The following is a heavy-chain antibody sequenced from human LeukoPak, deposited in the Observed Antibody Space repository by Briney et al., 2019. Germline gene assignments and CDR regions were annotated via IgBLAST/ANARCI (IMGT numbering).Heavy chain of an antibody. J-gene: IGHJ5*02. CDR2: IYTSGST. CDR3: ARAGLAARRHNWFDP. CDR1: GGSISSGSYS. V-gene: IGHV4-61*02. Sequence: SETLSLTCTVSGGSISSGSYSWSWIRQPAGKGLEWIGRIYTSGSTNYNPSLKSRVTISVDTSKNQFSLKLSSVTAADTAVYYCARAGLAARRHNWFDPWGQGTLVTVSS. D-gene: IGHD6-6*01.